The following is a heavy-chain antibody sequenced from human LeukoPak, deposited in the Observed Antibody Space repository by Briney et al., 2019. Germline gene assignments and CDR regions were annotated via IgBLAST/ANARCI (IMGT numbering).Heavy chain of an antibody. J-gene: IGHJ6*02. CDR2: MYYSGTT. V-gene: IGHV4-59*01. Sequence: KPSETLSLTCTVSGGSLSGYYWSWIRQPPGKGLEWIGFMYYSGTTTFNPSLQSRATISIDTSKNQFSLKLSSVLAADTAVYYCARVAMEWKKYYYYGMDVWGQGTTVTVSS. CDR3: ARVAMEWKKYYYYGMDV. D-gene: IGHD3-3*01. CDR1: GGSLSGYY.